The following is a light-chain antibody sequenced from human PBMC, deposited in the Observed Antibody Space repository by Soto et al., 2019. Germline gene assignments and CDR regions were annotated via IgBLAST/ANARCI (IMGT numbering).Light chain of an antibody. J-gene: IGLJ2*01. CDR3: YSYTTSTTVV. Sequence: QSALTQPASVSGSPGQSITISCTGTSSDVGGYNFVSWYQQHPGNAPKLMIYDVSYRPSGVSNRFSGSKSGNTASLTISGLQAEDEADYYCYSYTTSTTVVFGGGTQRPS. CDR1: SSDVGGYNF. CDR2: DVS. V-gene: IGLV2-14*03.